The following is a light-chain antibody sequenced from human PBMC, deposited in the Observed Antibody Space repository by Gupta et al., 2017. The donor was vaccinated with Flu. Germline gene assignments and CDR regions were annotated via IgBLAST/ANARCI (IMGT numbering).Light chain of an antibody. CDR1: SNDVGTYTP. CDR3: SSYTASDTLV. J-gene: IGLJ3*02. Sequence: SNDVGTYTPVSWYQQFPGKAPKLLIFDVSNRPSGVSNRFSGSKSGNTASLSISGLQGEDEADYYCSSYTASDTLVFGGGTHLTVL. CDR2: DVS. V-gene: IGLV2-14*03.